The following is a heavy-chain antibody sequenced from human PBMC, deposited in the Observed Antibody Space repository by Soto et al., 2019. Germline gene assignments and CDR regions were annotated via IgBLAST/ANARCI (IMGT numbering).Heavy chain of an antibody. CDR2: INHSGST. V-gene: IGHV4-34*01. CDR1: GGSFSGYY. D-gene: IGHD3-3*01. J-gene: IGHJ4*02. Sequence: SETLSLTCAVYGGSFSGYYWSWIRQPPGKGLEWIGEINHSGSTNYNPSLKSRVTISVDTSKNQFSLKLSSVTAADTAVYYCARGPYDFWSGYYNYFDCWGQGTLVTVSS. CDR3: ARGPYDFWSGYYNYFDC.